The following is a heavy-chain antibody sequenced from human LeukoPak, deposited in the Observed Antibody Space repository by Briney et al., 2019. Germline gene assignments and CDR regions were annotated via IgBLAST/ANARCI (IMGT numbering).Heavy chain of an antibody. D-gene: IGHD6-6*01. CDR1: GFTFDDYA. CDR3: VKDNVLLY. CDR2: ISWNSGSI. V-gene: IGHV3-9*01. J-gene: IGHJ4*02. Sequence: PGGSLRLSCAASGFTFDDYAMHWVRQAPGKGLEWVSGISWNSGSIGYADSVKGRFTISRDNAKNSLYLQMNSLRAEDTALYYCVKDNVLLYWGQGTLVTVSS.